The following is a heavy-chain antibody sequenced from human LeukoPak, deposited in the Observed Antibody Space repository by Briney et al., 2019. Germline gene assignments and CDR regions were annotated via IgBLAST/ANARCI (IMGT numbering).Heavy chain of an antibody. D-gene: IGHD1-1*01. Sequence: KSSETLSLACAVSGASIISSNWWGWVRQPPGKGLEWIGEIYHSGSTNSNPSLKSRVTMSVDKSKNQVSLRLSSVTAADTAMYYCASRWRNSMDVWGQGTTVTVSS. J-gene: IGHJ6*02. V-gene: IGHV4-4*02. CDR2: IYHSGST. CDR1: GASIISSNW. CDR3: ASRWRNSMDV.